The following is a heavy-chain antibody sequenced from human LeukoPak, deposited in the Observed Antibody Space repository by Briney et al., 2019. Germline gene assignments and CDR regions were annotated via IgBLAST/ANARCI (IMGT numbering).Heavy chain of an antibody. CDR1: GFTFSSYE. CDR3: ARAASSGYYPLHFDY. J-gene: IGHJ4*02. CDR2: ISSSGSTI. D-gene: IGHD3-22*01. V-gene: IGHV3-48*03. Sequence: GGSLRLSCAASGFTFSSYEMNWVRQAPGKGLEWVSYISSSGSTIYYADSVKGRFTISRDNAKNSLYLQMNSLRAEDTAVYYCARAASSGYYPLHFDYWGQGTLVTVSS.